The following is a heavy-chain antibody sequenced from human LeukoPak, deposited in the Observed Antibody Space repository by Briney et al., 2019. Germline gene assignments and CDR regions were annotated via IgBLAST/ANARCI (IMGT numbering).Heavy chain of an antibody. CDR1: EFNFNEYW. Sequence: PGGSLRLSCAASEFNFNEYWMTWVRQAPGKGLEWVANIKQDGSEKYHVDSVKGRFTISRDNAKNSLYLQMNSLRAEDTAVYYCAKDSSYYDSSGYSFDYWGQGTLVTVSS. CDR3: AKDSSYYDSSGYSFDY. D-gene: IGHD3-22*01. J-gene: IGHJ4*02. CDR2: IKQDGSEK. V-gene: IGHV3-7*03.